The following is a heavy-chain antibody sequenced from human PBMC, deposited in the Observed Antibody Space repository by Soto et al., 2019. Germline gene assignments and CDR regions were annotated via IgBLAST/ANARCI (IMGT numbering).Heavy chain of an antibody. D-gene: IGHD6-13*01. Sequence: EVQLVESGGGLVQPGRSLRLSCAASGFTYDDYAMHWVRQGPGKGLEWVSGISWNSGSIGYADSVKGRFTVSRDNAKNSLYLQMNSLRAEDTALYYCAKDISAAAGTCPAIAVAVWGQGTLVTVSS. CDR2: ISWNSGSI. CDR1: GFTYDDYA. V-gene: IGHV3-9*01. J-gene: IGHJ4*02. CDR3: AKDISAAAGTCPAIAVAV.